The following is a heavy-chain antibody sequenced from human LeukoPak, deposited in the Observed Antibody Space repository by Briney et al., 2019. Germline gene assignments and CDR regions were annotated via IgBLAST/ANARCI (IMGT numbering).Heavy chain of an antibody. CDR2: ISGGGGST. CDR3: AKGGKWDVTPFDY. CDR1: GFTFTSYS. J-gene: IGHJ4*02. V-gene: IGHV3-23*01. Sequence: GGSLRLSCAASGFTFTSYSMNWVRQAPGKGLEWVSTISGGGGSTYYADSVRGRFTISRDNSKNTLYPQVNSLRAEDTAVYYCAKGGKWDVTPFDYWGQGTLVTVSS. D-gene: IGHD1-26*01.